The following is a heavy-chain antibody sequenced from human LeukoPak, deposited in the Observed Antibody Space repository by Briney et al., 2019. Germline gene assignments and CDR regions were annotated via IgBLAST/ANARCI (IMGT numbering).Heavy chain of an antibody. J-gene: IGHJ6*03. V-gene: IGHV4-4*07. Sequence: PSETLSLTCTVSGGSISSYYWSWIRQPAGKGLEWIGRIYTSGSTNYNPSLKSRVTMSVDTSKNQFSLKLNSVTAADTAVYYCAREDKVVVAATAIYYYYYYMDVWGKGTTVTISS. CDR2: IYTSGST. CDR3: AREDKVVVAATAIYYYYYYMDV. CDR1: GGSISSYY. D-gene: IGHD2-15*01.